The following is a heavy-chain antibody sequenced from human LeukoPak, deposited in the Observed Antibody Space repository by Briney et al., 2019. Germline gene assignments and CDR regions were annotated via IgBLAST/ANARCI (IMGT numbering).Heavy chain of an antibody. CDR2: ISGSGGST. CDR1: GFTLSSYA. D-gene: IGHD1-26*01. CDR3: AKDLKYTGTLRIADF. Sequence: GGSLRLSWAASGFTLSSYAMRGVREARGKGVEWVSLISGSGGSTKYAHCVKGRFTISRDNSKNILYVELNSLRAEHTAVYYCAKDLKYTGTLRIADFWGQGTLVTVSS. J-gene: IGHJ4*02. V-gene: IGHV3-23*01.